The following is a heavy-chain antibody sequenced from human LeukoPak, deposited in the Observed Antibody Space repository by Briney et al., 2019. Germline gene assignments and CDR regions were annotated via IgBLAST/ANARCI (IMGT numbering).Heavy chain of an antibody. J-gene: IGHJ4*02. CDR2: INPNSGGT. CDR3: ATLSPCCSGTGCPQSEVYYFDY. V-gene: IGHV1-2*02. D-gene: IGHD2-2*01. CDR1: GYTFTGYY. Sequence: GASVKVSCKASGYTFTGYYMHWVRQAPGQGLEWMGWINPNSGGTNYAQKFQGRVTMTRDTPISTAYMELSRLRSDDTAVYYCATLSPCCSGTGCPQSEVYYFDYWGQGTLVTVSS.